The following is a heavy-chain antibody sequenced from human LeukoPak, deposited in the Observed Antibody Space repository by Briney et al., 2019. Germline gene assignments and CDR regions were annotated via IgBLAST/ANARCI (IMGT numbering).Heavy chain of an antibody. V-gene: IGHV5-51*01. CDR2: IYPGDSDA. CDR1: WYRFSNYW. CDR3: ARRGWGFGEPKRDHDTFDI. Sequence: GESLKISCKGSWYRFSNYWIAWGRQMPGQSPELMAIIYPGDSDARYSPSFQGQVTISVDKSISTTYLRWSSLKASDTAMYYCARRGWGFGEPKRDHDTFDIWGQGTMVTVSS. D-gene: IGHD3-10*01. J-gene: IGHJ3*02.